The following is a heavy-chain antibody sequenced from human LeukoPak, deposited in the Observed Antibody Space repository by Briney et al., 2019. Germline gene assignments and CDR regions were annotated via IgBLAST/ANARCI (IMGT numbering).Heavy chain of an antibody. J-gene: IGHJ4*02. CDR3: ARDRGDGYCDY. V-gene: IGHV4-59*01. Sequence: SETLSLTCTVSGGSISSYYWSWIRQPPGKGLEWIGYIYYSGSTNYNPSLKSRVTISVDTSKNQFSLKLSSVTAADTAVYYCARDRGDGYCDYWGQGTLVTVST. CDR2: IYYSGST. CDR1: GGSISSYY. D-gene: IGHD3-10*01.